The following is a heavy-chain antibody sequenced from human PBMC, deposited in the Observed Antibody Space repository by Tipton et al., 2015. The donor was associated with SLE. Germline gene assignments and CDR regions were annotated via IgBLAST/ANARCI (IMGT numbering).Heavy chain of an antibody. CDR3: ARGTGDIRY. CDR2: ISTHRNHT. CDR1: GYSFTTFA. D-gene: IGHD7-27*01. Sequence: QVQLVQSGAEVKKPGASVKVSCKASGYSFTTFAITWVRQAPGQGLEWMGWISTHRNHTNSAQKFQDRFTLTTEKSTNTAYMELRSLKSDDTAVYYCARGTGDIRYWGQGTLVIVSS. V-gene: IGHV1-18*01. J-gene: IGHJ4*02.